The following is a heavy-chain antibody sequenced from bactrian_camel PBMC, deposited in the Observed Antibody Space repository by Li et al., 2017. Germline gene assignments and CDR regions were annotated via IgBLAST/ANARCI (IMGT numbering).Heavy chain of an antibody. J-gene: IGHJ4*01. CDR2: INTNSGRT. D-gene: IGHD3*01. V-gene: IGHV3S63*01. Sequence: HVQLVESGGGSVQVGGSLRLSCMISGYDYPSGSIAWFRQVSEKEREGVACINTNSGRTFYADSVKGRFTISEDNAKNTVFLQMNSLKPEDTSMYYCAACSDPFFGQGTQVTVS. CDR1: GYDYPSGS.